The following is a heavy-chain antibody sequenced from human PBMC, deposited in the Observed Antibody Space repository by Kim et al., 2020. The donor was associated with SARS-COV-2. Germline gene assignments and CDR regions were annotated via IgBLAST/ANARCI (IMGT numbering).Heavy chain of an antibody. J-gene: IGHJ4*02. CDR2: INPEGNDK. CDR1: GFIFSTYW. Sequence: GGSLRLSCTASGFIFSTYWMSWVRQAPGKGLEWVANINPEGNDKYYPDSVRGRFTMSRDNAKNSLFLQMSSLRVEDTAVYYCARGYLGSGGGVAGSIYWGQGTLVTVSS. V-gene: IGHV3-7*03. CDR3: ARGYLGSGGGVAGSIY. D-gene: IGHD1-26*01.